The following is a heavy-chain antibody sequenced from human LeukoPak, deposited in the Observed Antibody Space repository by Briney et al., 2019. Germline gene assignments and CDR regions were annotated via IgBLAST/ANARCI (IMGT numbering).Heavy chain of an antibody. Sequence: GASVKVSCKASGYTFTGYYLHWVRQAPGQGLEWMGRINPNSGGSNYALRFQGRVTMTRDTSINTAYMELSRLRSDDTAIYYCAAGYKFQYFYYNMYIWGQGTMVTVSS. CDR3: AAGYKFQYFYYNMYI. CDR2: INPNSGGS. CDR1: GYTFTGYY. D-gene: IGHD3-10*01. J-gene: IGHJ3*02. V-gene: IGHV1-2*06.